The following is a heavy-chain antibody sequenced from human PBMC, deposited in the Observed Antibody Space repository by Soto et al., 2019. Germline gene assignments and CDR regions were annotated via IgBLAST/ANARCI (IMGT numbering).Heavy chain of an antibody. D-gene: IGHD6-6*01. CDR2: IKHDGSEK. V-gene: IGHV3-7*01. CDR3: ARVGVAAPIDP. CDR1: GFSSSDYS. J-gene: IGHJ5*02. Sequence: EVQLVESGGGLVQPGGSLRLSCAASGFSSSDYSMTWVRQAPGKGLEWVADIKHDGSEKHYLDSVKGRFTISRDDARNSLYLQISSLRAEDTAVYYCARVGVAAPIDPWGQGTLVTVSS.